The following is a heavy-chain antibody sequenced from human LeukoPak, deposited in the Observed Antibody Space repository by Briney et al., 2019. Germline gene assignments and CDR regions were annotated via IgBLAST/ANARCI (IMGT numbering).Heavy chain of an antibody. CDR2: IIPVLGIA. D-gene: IGHD5-24*01. Sequence: ASVKVSCKASGGISDTDVFNWVRQAPGQGPEWMGRIIPVLGIANYAQKFQGRVTITADKSTRTAYMELNRLRSGDTAVYYCASPLRDGYNYGYFDYWGQGTVVTVSS. CDR3: ASPLRDGYNYGYFDY. V-gene: IGHV1-69*04. J-gene: IGHJ4*02. CDR1: GGISDTDV.